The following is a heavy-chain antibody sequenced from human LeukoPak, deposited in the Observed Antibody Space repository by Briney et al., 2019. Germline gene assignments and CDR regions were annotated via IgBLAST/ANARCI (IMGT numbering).Heavy chain of an antibody. Sequence: SETLSLTCSVSGGSINSNYWSWIRQPPGKGLGWIGNIYFRGSTNYNPSLKSRVTMLVDTSKNQFSLKLSSVTAADTAVYYCARAVFDSSGYYHFDSWGQGTLVTVSS. CDR1: GGSINSNY. J-gene: IGHJ4*02. CDR3: ARAVFDSSGYYHFDS. CDR2: IYFRGST. V-gene: IGHV4-59*01. D-gene: IGHD3-22*01.